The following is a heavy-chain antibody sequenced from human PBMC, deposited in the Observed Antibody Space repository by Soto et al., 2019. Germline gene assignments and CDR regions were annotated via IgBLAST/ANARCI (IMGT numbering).Heavy chain of an antibody. D-gene: IGHD3-10*01. CDR1: GGSISSYY. CDR3: ARVWGGAFDF. Sequence: QVQLQESGPGLVKPSETLSLTCTVSGGSISSYYWSWIRQPPGKGLEWIGYIYYSGSTKYNPSLKSRVTISVDTSKNQFSLRLSSVPAADTAVYYCARVWGGAFDFWGQGTMVTVSS. CDR2: IYYSGST. V-gene: IGHV4-59*01. J-gene: IGHJ3*01.